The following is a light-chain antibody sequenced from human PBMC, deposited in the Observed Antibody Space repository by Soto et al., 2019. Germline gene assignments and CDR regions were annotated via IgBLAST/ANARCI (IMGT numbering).Light chain of an antibody. CDR3: HQYNNWPRT. CDR2: GAS. J-gene: IGKJ2*01. V-gene: IGKV3-15*01. Sequence: EIVMTQSPGTLSVSPGERATLSCRASQGVSSNLAWYQQKPGQTPRLLIYGASTMASGIGARFSGRGSGTELTLTIRSLQSEDFAVYYCHQYNNWPRTFGQGTTLAIQ. CDR1: QGVSSN.